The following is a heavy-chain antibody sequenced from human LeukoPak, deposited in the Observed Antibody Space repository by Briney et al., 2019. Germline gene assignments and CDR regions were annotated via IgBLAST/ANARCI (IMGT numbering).Heavy chain of an antibody. V-gene: IGHV4-30-2*02. CDR2: IYHSGST. J-gene: IGHJ5*02. Sequence: PSETLSLTCAVSGGSISSGGYSWSWIRQPPGKGLEWIGYIYHSGSTYYNPSLKSRVTISVDTSKNQFSLKLSSVTAADTAVYYCARCSLSNYNWFDPWGQGTLVTVSS. D-gene: IGHD5-18*01. CDR3: ARCSLSNYNWFDP. CDR1: GGSISSGGYS.